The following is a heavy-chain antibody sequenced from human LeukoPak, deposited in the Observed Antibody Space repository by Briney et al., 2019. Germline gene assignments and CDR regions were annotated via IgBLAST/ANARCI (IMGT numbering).Heavy chain of an antibody. Sequence: GGSLRLSCAASGFTFSSYGMSWVRQAPGKGLEWVSAISGSGGSTYYADSVKGRFTISRDNSKNTLYLQMNSLKNEDTAVYYCVTEVSGSFPTWGQGTLVTVSS. CDR2: ISGSGGST. CDR1: GFTFSSYG. CDR3: VTEVSGSFPT. D-gene: IGHD1-26*01. J-gene: IGHJ4*02. V-gene: IGHV3-23*01.